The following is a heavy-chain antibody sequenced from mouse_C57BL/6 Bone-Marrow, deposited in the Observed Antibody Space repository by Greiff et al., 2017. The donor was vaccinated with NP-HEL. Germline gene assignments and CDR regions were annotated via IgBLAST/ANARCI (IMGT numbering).Heavy chain of an antibody. CDR2: IDPSDSET. CDR3: ARELGRYFDV. J-gene: IGHJ1*03. CDR1: GYTFTSYW. D-gene: IGHD4-1*01. V-gene: IGHV1-52*01. Sequence: QVHVKQPGAELVRPGSSVKLSCKASGYTFTSYWMHWVKQRPIQGLEWIGNIDPSDSETHYNQKFKDKATLTVDKSSSTAYMQLSSLTSEDSAVYYCARELGRYFDVWGTGTTVTVSS.